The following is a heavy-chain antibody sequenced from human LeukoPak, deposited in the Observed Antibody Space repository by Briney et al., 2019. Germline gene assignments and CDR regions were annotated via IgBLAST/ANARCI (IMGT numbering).Heavy chain of an antibody. Sequence: SVKVSCKASGGTFRSYAISWVRQAPGQGLEWMGGIIPILGTANYAQKFQGRVTITTDESTSTAYMELSCLRSEDTAVYYCARDIAKFGELELREYNWFDPWGQGTLVTVSS. CDR1: GGTFRSYA. V-gene: IGHV1-69*05. CDR3: ARDIAKFGELELREYNWFDP. D-gene: IGHD1-7*01. J-gene: IGHJ5*02. CDR2: IIPILGTA.